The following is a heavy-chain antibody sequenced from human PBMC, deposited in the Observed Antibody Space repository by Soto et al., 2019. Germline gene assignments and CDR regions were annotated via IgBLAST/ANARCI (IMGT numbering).Heavy chain of an antibody. J-gene: IGHJ4*02. CDR2: MNPDSGDT. D-gene: IGHD7-27*01. CDR3: ARSRGGTGVDLDY. V-gene: IGHV1-8*01. Sequence: GASVKVSCKASGYTLTSYDINWVRQATGQGLEWMGWMNPDSGDTGYVQKFQGRVSMTRDTSISTAYMEVSSLRSEDTAVYYCARSRGGTGVDLDYWGQGTLVTVSS. CDR1: GYTLTSYD.